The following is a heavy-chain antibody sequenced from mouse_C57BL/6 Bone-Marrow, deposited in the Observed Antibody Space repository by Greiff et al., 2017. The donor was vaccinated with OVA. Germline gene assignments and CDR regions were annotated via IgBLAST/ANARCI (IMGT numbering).Heavy chain of an antibody. D-gene: IGHD1-1*01. Sequence: EVQLQQSGAELVRPGASVKLSCTASGFNIKDDYMHWVKQRPEQGLEWIGWIDPENGDTEYASKFQGKATITADTSSNTAYLQLSSLTSEDTAVYYCTTPYAPGYWGQGTTLPVSS. CDR2: IDPENGDT. J-gene: IGHJ2*01. CDR1: GFNIKDDY. V-gene: IGHV14-4*01. CDR3: TTPYAPGY.